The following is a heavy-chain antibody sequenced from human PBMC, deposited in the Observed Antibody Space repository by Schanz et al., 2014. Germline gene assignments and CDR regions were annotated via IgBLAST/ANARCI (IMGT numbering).Heavy chain of an antibody. CDR2: IKEDGSVK. CDR3: ARIGGSVFDY. V-gene: IGHV3-7*05. Sequence: EVQLAESGGGLVQPGGSLRLSCAASTFTFSSDWMSWVRQAPGKGLEWVANIKEDGSVKDYVDSVKGRFTISRDSSKNTLYLQMNSLRAEDTAVYYCARIGGSVFDYWAQGTLVTVSS. J-gene: IGHJ4*02. D-gene: IGHD3-10*01. CDR1: TFTFSSDW.